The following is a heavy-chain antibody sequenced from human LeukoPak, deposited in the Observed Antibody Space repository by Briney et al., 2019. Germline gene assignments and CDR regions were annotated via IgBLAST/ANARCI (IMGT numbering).Heavy chain of an antibody. CDR1: GFTFSSYG. V-gene: IGHV3-30*18. CDR2: ISYDGNWK. Sequence: GGSLRLSCAASGFTFSSYGMHWVRQAPGKGLEWVAAISYDGNWKYYADSVKGRFTISRDNSKNTLYLQMDSLRPEDTAVYYCAKGRHLYDSSGYHPEFDYWGQGTLVTVSS. CDR3: AKGRHLYDSSGYHPEFDY. D-gene: IGHD3-22*01. J-gene: IGHJ4*02.